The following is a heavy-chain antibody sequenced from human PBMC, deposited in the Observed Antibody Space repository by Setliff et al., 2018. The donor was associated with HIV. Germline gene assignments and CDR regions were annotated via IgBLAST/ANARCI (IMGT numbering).Heavy chain of an antibody. V-gene: IGHV1-8*01. Sequence: AASVKVSCKASGYTFSSYDIYWVRQAPGQGLEWMGFINPNADHTGYAQKFQGRVTMTSDVTISAAYMELNTLTSDDTAVYFCARGGRVVWWYSDLWGRGTLVTVSS. J-gene: IGHJ2*01. CDR3: ARGGRVVWWYSDL. CDR1: GYTFSSYD. D-gene: IGHD3-16*01. CDR2: INPNADHT.